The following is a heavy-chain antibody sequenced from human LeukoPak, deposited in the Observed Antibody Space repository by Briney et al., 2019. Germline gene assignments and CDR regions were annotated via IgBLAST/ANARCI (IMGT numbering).Heavy chain of an antibody. J-gene: IGHJ4*02. V-gene: IGHV3-15*01. CDR2: CKSKTDGGTT. Sequence: GGSLRLSCAASGFTFSHAWMSWVRQAPGEGLEWVGRCKSKTDGGTTDYAEPVKDRFTISRDESKNILYLQMNSLKIEDTAVYYCTTVSYVGGYWGQGTLVTVSS. CDR3: TTVSYVGGY. D-gene: IGHD3-16*01. CDR1: GFTFSHAW.